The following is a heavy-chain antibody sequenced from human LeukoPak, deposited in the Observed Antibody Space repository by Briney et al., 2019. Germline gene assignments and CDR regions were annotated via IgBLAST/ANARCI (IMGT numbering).Heavy chain of an antibody. D-gene: IGHD3-16*01. CDR3: AKDRYSYAFEYFES. CDR2: ISNDESKK. CDR1: GFTFSSYG. V-gene: IGHV3-30*18. Sequence: GGSLRLSCAASGFTFSSYGMHWVRQAPGKGLEWVAVISNDESKKYYADSVKGRFTISRDNSKNTLSLQVSSLRAEDTAVYYCAKDRYSYAFEYFESRGQGTLVTVSS. J-gene: IGHJ4*02.